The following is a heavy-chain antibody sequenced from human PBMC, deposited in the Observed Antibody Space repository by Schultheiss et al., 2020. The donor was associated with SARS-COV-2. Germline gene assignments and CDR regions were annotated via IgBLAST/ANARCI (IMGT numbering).Heavy chain of an antibody. D-gene: IGHD1-26*01. Sequence: SLTCAVYGGSFSGYYWSWIRQPPGKGLEWIGYIYYSGSTYYNPSLKSRVTISVDTSKNQFSLKLSSVTAADTAVYYCARGEWELLGEVDYWGQGTLVTVSS. CDR2: IYYSGST. J-gene: IGHJ4*02. V-gene: IGHV4-34*01. CDR1: GGSFSGYY. CDR3: ARGEWELLGEVDY.